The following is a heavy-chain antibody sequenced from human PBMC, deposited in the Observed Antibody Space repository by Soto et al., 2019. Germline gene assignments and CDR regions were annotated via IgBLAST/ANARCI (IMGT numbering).Heavy chain of an antibody. CDR2: IYYSGST. Sequence: SETLSLTCTVSGGSISSYYWSWIRQPRGKGLEWIGYIYYSGSTNYNPSLKSRVTMTRNTSISTAYMELSSLRSEDTAVYYCARCRRACATHRWDWFDPWGQGTLVTVSS. J-gene: IGHJ5*02. CDR3: ARCRRACATHRWDWFDP. D-gene: IGHD2-15*01. V-gene: IGHV4-59*01. CDR1: GGSISSYY.